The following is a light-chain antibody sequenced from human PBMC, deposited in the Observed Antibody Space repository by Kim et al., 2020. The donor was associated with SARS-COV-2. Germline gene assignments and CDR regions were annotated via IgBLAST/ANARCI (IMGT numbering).Light chain of an antibody. J-gene: IGKJ2*01. CDR2: DTS. CDR3: QQYEHYST. V-gene: IGKV1-5*03. CDR1: QTLHGH. Sequence: RSASVGDRVTIPCRASQTLHGHLAWYQQKPGKAPKVLIYDTSTLESGVPSRFSGSGSETDFTHTINSLQPDDFATYYCQQYEHYSTFGQGTKLEI.